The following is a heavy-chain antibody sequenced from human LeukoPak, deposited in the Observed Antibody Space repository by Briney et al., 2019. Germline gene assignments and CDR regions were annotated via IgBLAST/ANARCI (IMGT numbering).Heavy chain of an antibody. J-gene: IGHJ5*02. Sequence: GASVKVSCKASGYTFTSYTMHWVRQAPGQRLEWMGWINTGNGNTKYSQEFQGRVTITRDTSASTAYMELSSLRSEDMAVYYCARGRPTTSIAAAGVNWFDPWGQGTLVTVSS. CDR3: ARGRPTTSIAAAGVNWFDP. CDR1: GYTFTSYT. CDR2: INTGNGNT. V-gene: IGHV1-3*03. D-gene: IGHD6-13*01.